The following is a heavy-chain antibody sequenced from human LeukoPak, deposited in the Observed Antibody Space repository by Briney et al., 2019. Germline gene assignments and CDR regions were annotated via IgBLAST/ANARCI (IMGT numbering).Heavy chain of an antibody. V-gene: IGHV4-59*01. CDR2: IYYSGST. D-gene: IGHD3-10*01. J-gene: IGHJ4*02. Sequence: SETLSLTCTVSGGSISSYYWSWIRQPPGKGLEWIGYIYYSGSTNYIPSLKSRVTISVDTSKNQFSLKLSSVTAADTAVYYCARLTYGSGSYYKPKFDYWGQGTLVTVSS. CDR1: GGSISSYY. CDR3: ARLTYGSGSYYKPKFDY.